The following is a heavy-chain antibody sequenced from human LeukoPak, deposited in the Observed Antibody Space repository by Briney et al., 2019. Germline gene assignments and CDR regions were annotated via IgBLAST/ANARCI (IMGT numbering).Heavy chain of an antibody. V-gene: IGHV3-21*01. CDR2: ISSSSSYI. CDR3: ARKVPLAIDY. D-gene: IGHD5-12*01. Sequence: GGSLRLSCAASGFTFSIYWMTWVRQAPGKGLEWVSSISSSSSYIYYADSVKGRFTISRDNAKNSLYLQLNSLRAEDTAVYYCARKVPLAIDYWGQGTLVTVSS. CDR1: GFTFSIYW. J-gene: IGHJ4*02.